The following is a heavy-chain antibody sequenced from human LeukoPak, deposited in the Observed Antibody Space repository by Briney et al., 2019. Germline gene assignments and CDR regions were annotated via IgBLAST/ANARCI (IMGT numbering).Heavy chain of an antibody. J-gene: IGHJ3*02. CDR2: IYYSGST. V-gene: IGHV4-59*01. CDR1: GGSISSYD. D-gene: IGHD6-13*01. CDR3: ARDGVMRSWYAFDI. Sequence: SETLSLTCTVSGGSISSYDWSWIRQPPGKGLEWIGYIYYSGSTNYNPSLKSRVTISVDTSKNQFSLKLSSVTAADTAVYYCARDGVMRSWYAFDIWGQGTMVTVSS.